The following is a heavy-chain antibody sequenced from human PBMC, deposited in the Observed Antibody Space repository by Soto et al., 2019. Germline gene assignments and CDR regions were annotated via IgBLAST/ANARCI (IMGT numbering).Heavy chain of an antibody. CDR2: IIPIFGTA. CDR1: GGTFSSYA. V-gene: IGHV1-69*01. Sequence: QVQLVQSGAEVKKPGSSVKVSCKASGGTFSSYAISWVRQAPGQGLEWMGGIIPIFGTANYAQKFKGRVTITADETTSTAYRELGSLRSEDTGVYFCAGVTRGDYYGSGSYYRFSVYFDYWGQGTLVTVSS. D-gene: IGHD3-10*01. CDR3: AGVTRGDYYGSGSYYRFSVYFDY. J-gene: IGHJ4*02.